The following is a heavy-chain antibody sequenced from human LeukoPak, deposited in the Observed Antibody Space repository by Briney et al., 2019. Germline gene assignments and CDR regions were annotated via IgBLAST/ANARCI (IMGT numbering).Heavy chain of an antibody. D-gene: IGHD6-19*01. Sequence: PSETLSLTCTVSGGSISSYYWSWIRQPAGKGLEWIGEINHSGSTNYNPSLKSRVTISVDTSKNQFSLKLSSVTAADTAVYYCARGLRIAVAGMKKNWFDPWGQGTLVTVSS. CDR2: INHSGST. CDR3: ARGLRIAVAGMKKNWFDP. V-gene: IGHV4-34*01. J-gene: IGHJ5*02. CDR1: GGSISSYY.